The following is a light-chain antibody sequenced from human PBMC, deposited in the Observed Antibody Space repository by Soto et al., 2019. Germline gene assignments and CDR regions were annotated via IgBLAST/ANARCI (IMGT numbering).Light chain of an antibody. CDR1: QTISNT. CDR2: ASS. V-gene: IGKV1-39*01. Sequence: DIQMTQSPSSLSASVGDRVTITCRASQTISNTLNWYQQRPGKPPNLLIYASSTLQSGVPPRFSGGGSGTEFTLNISSLQPEDFATYYCQQTYSTPITFGQGTRLEIK. J-gene: IGKJ5*01. CDR3: QQTYSTPIT.